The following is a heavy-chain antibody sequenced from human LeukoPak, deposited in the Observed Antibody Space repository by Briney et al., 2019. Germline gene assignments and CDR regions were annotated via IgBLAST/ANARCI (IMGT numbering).Heavy chain of an antibody. CDR1: GSRFTSYW. Sequence: GESLKISCKGSGSRFTSYWIGWVRQMPGKGLEWMGIIYPGDSDTSYSPSFQGQVTISADKSISTAYLQWSSLKASDTAMYYCARQYTVTENWFDPWGQGTLVTVSS. V-gene: IGHV5-51*01. CDR2: IYPGDSDT. J-gene: IGHJ5*02. D-gene: IGHD4-17*01. CDR3: ARQYTVTENWFDP.